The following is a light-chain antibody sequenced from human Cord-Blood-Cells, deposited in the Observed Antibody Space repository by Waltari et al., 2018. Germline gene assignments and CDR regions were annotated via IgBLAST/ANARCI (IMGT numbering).Light chain of an antibody. Sequence: DIQLPQSPSSLSASVGDRVTISCRASQSISSYLNWYQQKPVKAPKLLIYAASSLQSGVPSRFSGSGSGTDFTLTISSLQPEDFATYYCQQSYSTPLTFGGGTKVEIK. CDR2: AAS. CDR3: QQSYSTPLT. J-gene: IGKJ4*01. CDR1: QSISSY. V-gene: IGKV1-39*01.